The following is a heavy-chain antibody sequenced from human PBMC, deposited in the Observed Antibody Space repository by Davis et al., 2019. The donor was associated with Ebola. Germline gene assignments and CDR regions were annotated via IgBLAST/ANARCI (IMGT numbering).Heavy chain of an antibody. CDR1: GYNFIEYF. Sequence: ASVKVSCKASGYNFIEYFMHWVRQAPGQGLEWMGRINSNNGDTNYAQNFQGRVTMTRNTSISTAYMELSSLRSEDTAVYYCARLIGGDWGQGTLVTVSS. J-gene: IGHJ4*02. D-gene: IGHD3-22*01. CDR3: ARLIGGD. V-gene: IGHV1-2*02. CDR2: INSNNGDT.